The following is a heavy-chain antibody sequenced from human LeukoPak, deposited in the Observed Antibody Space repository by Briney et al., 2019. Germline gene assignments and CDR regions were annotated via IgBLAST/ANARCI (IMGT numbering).Heavy chain of an antibody. CDR1: GLTFSHYW. Sequence: PGGSLRSSCAASGLTFSHYWMSWVGQAPGKGLEWLANIKQDRSEKYYVDSVKGRFTISRDNAKNSLYLQMNSQRAEDTAIYYCARDQGALDIWGQGTMVTVSS. CDR2: IKQDRSEK. V-gene: IGHV3-7*01. J-gene: IGHJ3*02. CDR3: ARDQGALDI.